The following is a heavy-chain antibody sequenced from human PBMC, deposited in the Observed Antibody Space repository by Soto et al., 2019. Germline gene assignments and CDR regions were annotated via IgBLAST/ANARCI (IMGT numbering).Heavy chain of an antibody. CDR3: AKAPRFLEWLLLNYFDY. V-gene: IGHV3-23*01. D-gene: IGHD3-3*01. CDR2: TSGSGGST. Sequence: VGSLRLSCAASGFTFSSYAMSWVRQAPGKGLEWVSATSGSGGSTYYADSVKGRFTISRDNSKNTLYLQMNSLRAEDTAVYYCAKAPRFLEWLLLNYFDYWGQGTLVTVSS. CDR1: GFTFSSYA. J-gene: IGHJ4*02.